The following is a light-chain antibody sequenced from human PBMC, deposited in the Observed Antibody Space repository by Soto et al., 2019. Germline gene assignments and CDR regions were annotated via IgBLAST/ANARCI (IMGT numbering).Light chain of an antibody. CDR2: DTS. CDR3: LLSYGGARGV. CDR1: TGAVTSGHY. J-gene: IGLJ2*01. V-gene: IGLV7-46*01. Sequence: QTVVTQEPSLTVSPGGTVTLTCGSSTGAVTSGHYPYWFQQKPGQAPRTLIYDTSNKHSWTPARFSGSLLGGKAALTLSGAQPEDEAEYYCLLSYGGARGVFGGGTKLTV.